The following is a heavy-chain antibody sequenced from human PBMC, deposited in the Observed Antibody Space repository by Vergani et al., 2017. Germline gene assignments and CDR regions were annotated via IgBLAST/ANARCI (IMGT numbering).Heavy chain of an antibody. CDR1: GISFSNYT. D-gene: IGHD3-10*01. Sequence: EAQLVESGGGAVKPGGSLRLSCTASGISFSNYTINWVRQAPGKGLEWVASISSSSAYIDYVDSIKGRFTISRDNAKRSVFLQMNSLRAEDTAVYYCARTGEWMRSNNGPPVYVFALDVWCQGTTVIVAS. J-gene: IGHJ6*02. V-gene: IGHV3-21*02. CDR3: ARTGEWMRSNNGPPVYVFALDV. CDR2: ISSSSAYI.